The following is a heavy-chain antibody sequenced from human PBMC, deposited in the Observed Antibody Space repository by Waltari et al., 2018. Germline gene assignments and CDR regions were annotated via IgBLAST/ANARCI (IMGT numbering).Heavy chain of an antibody. V-gene: IGHV4-38-2*01. D-gene: IGHD3-3*01. Sequence: QVQLQESGPGLVKPSETLSLTCAVSGYSISSGYYWGWIRQPPGKGLEWIGSIYHSGSTYYNPSLKSRVTISVDTSKNQFSLKLSSVTAADTAVYYCARQGSMYYDFWSGYSYYFDYWGQGTLVTVSS. J-gene: IGHJ4*02. CDR3: ARQGSMYYDFWSGYSYYFDY. CDR1: GYSISSGYY. CDR2: IYHSGST.